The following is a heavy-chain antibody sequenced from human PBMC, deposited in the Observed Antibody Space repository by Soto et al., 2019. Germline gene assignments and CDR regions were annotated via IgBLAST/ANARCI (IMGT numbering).Heavy chain of an antibody. CDR2: ISAYNGNT. V-gene: IGHV1-18*01. D-gene: IGHD3-3*01. Sequence: ASVKVSCKASGYTFTSYGISWVRQAPGQGLEWMGWISAYNGNTNYAQKLQGRVTMTTDTSTSTAYMELRSLRSDDTAVYYCAVGRSGARITIFGVVIMDGMDAWGQGTTVTVSS. CDR1: GYTFTSYG. J-gene: IGHJ6*02. CDR3: AVGRSGARITIFGVVIMDGMDA.